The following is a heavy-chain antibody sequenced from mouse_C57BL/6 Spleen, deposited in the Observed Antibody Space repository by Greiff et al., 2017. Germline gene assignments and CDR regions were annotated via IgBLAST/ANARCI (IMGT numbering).Heavy chain of an antibody. CDR2: INPGSGGT. CDR1: GYAFTNYL. CDR3: ARGGVTTVVHYAMDY. J-gene: IGHJ4*01. D-gene: IGHD1-1*01. Sequence: QVQLQQSGAELVRPGTSVKVSCKASGYAFTNYLIEWVQQRPGQGLEWIGLINPGSGGTNYTEQFKGKATLTADKSSSTAYMQLSSLTSEDSAVYFGARGGVTTVVHYAMDYWGQGTSVTVSS. V-gene: IGHV1-54*01.